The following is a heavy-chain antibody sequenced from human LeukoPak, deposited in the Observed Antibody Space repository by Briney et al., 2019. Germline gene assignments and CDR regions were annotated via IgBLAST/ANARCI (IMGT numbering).Heavy chain of an antibody. CDR1: GYTFTTYD. CDR3: ARDREGSTMDASDI. CDR2: ISAYNGYT. V-gene: IGHV1-18*01. Sequence: GASVKVSCKASGYTFTTYDINWVRQATGQGLEWMGWISAYNGYTNYAQNFQGRVTMTTDTRTTTAYMELRSLTSDDTAIYYCARDREGSTMDASDIWGQGTLVIVSS. D-gene: IGHD1-26*01. J-gene: IGHJ3*02.